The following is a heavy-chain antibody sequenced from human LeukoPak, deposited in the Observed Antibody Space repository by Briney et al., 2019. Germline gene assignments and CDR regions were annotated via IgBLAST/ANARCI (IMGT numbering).Heavy chain of an antibody. CDR2: IFPGDSDT. J-gene: IGHJ5*02. V-gene: IGHV5-51*01. CDR3: ARLTSFADLLTATRRTWFDP. D-gene: IGHD2-21*02. Sequence: GESLKISCKGSGYSFRSFWIAWVRQMPGKGLEWMGIIFPGDSDTRYRPSLQGQVTISVDKSIDTAFLQWSSLKASDSAIYYCARLTSFADLLTATRRTWFDPWGQGTLVTVSS. CDR1: GYSFRSFW.